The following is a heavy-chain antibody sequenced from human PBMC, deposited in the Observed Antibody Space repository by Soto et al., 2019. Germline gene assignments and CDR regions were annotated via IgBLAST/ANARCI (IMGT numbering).Heavy chain of an antibody. V-gene: IGHV1-18*01. D-gene: IGHD1-26*01. CDR1: GYTFFSYG. CDR2: VSGYNGHT. Sequence: QVKLVQSGAEVKKPGASVKVSCETSGYTFFSYGITWVRQAPGQGLEWMGWVSGYNGHTNYAQKFQGRVTMTRDISTTTAYMELRNLRSDDTAVYYCARLVGPTSSDNWLDPWGQGTLVTVSS. CDR3: ARLVGPTSSDNWLDP. J-gene: IGHJ5*02.